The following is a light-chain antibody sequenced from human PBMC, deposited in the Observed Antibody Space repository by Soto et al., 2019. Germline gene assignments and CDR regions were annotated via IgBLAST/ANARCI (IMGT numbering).Light chain of an antibody. CDR3: QQYNNWPPWT. V-gene: IGKV3-15*01. CDR2: GAS. Sequence: EIVMTQSPATLSVSPGERATLSCRASQSVSSNLAWYQQKPGQAPRLLIYGASTRATGIPARFSGSGSGTEFTHTISSLQSEDFAVYYCQQYNNWPPWTFGQGTKVYIK. J-gene: IGKJ1*01. CDR1: QSVSSN.